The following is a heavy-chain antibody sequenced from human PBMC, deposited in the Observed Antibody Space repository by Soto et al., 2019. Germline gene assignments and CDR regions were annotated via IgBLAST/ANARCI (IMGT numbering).Heavy chain of an antibody. CDR3: ARMIVVVPAAMLRWFDP. CDR2: IFPNGNT. CDR1: RGYVNTFH. Sequence: SETLSLTCTVSRGYVNTFHWSWVRQPAGKGLEWIGRIFPNGNTDYSPPLKSRVTLSVDTSKNQFSLKLSSVTAADTAVYYCARMIVVVPAAMLRWFDPRGQGTLVTVSS. V-gene: IGHV4-4*07. J-gene: IGHJ5*02. D-gene: IGHD2-2*01.